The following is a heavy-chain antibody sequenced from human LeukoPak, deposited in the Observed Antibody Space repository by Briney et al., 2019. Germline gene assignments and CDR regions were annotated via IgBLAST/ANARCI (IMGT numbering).Heavy chain of an antibody. J-gene: IGHJ5*02. CDR1: GNTLSEFS. CDR3: STDLLAGGLKTFDP. Sequence: ASVKVSCKVTGNTLSEFSMHWVRQSPGKGLEWMGGFDPEVGETVYAQKFQGRVTMTEDTSTETAYMELSSLRSEDTAVYYCSTDLLAGGLKTFDPWGQGTLVTVSS. V-gene: IGHV1-24*01. CDR2: FDPEVGET.